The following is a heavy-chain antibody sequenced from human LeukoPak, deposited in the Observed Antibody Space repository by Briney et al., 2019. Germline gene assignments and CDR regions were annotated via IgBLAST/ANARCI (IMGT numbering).Heavy chain of an antibody. CDR1: GYTFTCYY. CDR3: ARSLSLILTGARENWFDP. Sequence: ASVKVSCKASGYTFTCYYMHWVRQAPGQGLEWMGWINPNSGGTNYAQKFQGWVTMTRDTSTSTAYMELSRLRSDDTAVYYCARSLSLILTGARENWFDPWGQGTLVTVSS. V-gene: IGHV1-2*04. CDR2: INPNSGGT. J-gene: IGHJ5*02. D-gene: IGHD3-9*01.